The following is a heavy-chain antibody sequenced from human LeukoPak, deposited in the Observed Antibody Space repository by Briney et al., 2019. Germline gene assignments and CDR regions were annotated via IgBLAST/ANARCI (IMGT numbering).Heavy chain of an antibody. J-gene: IGHJ5*02. CDR2: INTNTGNP. V-gene: IGHV7-4-1*02. D-gene: IGHD6-13*01. CDR1: GYTFTSYA. Sequence: GASVKVSCKASGYTFTSYAMNWVRQAPGQGLEWMGWINTNTGNPTYAQGFTGRFVFSLDTSVSTAYLQISSLKAEDTAVYYCARCIAAAGTDWFDPWGQGTLVTVSS. CDR3: ARCIAAAGTDWFDP.